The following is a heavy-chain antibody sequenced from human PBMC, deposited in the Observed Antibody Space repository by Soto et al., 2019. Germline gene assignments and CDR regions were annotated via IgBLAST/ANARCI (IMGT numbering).Heavy chain of an antibody. V-gene: IGHV1-3*01. CDR3: ARDLSDFWSGFPGWFDP. CDR2: INAGNGNT. D-gene: IGHD3-3*01. Sequence: ASVKVSCKASGYTFTSDAMHWVRQAPGQRLEWMGWINAGNGNTKYSQKFQGRVTITRDTSASTAYMELSSLRSEDTAVYYCARDLSDFWSGFPGWFDPWGQGTLVTVSS. CDR1: GYTFTSDA. J-gene: IGHJ5*02.